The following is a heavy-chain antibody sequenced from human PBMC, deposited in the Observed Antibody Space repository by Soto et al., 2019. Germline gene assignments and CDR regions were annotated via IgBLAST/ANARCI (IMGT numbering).Heavy chain of an antibody. D-gene: IGHD6-19*01. Sequence: QVQLVESGGGVVQPGRSLRLSCAASGFTFSSYGMHWVRQAPGKGLEWVAVIWYDGSNKYYADSVKGRFTISRDNSKNTLYLQMNSLRAEDTAVYYCAKVTVADVYYYGMDVWGQGTTVTVSS. CDR1: GFTFSSYG. CDR3: AKVTVADVYYYGMDV. J-gene: IGHJ6*02. V-gene: IGHV3-33*06. CDR2: IWYDGSNK.